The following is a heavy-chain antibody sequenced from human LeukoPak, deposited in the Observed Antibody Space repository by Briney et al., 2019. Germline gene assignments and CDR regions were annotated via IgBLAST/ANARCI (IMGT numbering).Heavy chain of an antibody. J-gene: IGHJ4*02. D-gene: IGHD3-16*01. CDR1: GGTFSSYA. Sequence: SVKVSCKASGGTFSSYAISWVRQAPGQGLEWMGGIIPIFGTANYAQKFQERVTITRDMSTSTAYMELSSLRSEDTAVYYCAAGDYDYVWGSYFPPINWGQGTLVTVSS. V-gene: IGHV1-69*05. CDR2: IIPIFGTA. CDR3: AAGDYDYVWGSYFPPIN.